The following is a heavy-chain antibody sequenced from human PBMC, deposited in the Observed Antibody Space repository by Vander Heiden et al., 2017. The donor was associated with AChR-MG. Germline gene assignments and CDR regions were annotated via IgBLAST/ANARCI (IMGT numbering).Heavy chain of an antibody. J-gene: IGHJ4*02. CDR1: GASISSGRYY. D-gene: IGHD3-9*01. CDR2: VYSSGST. V-gene: IGHV4-61*02. CDR3: ARDRHDLLIGLDS. Sequence: QVQLQESGPGLVTTSQTLSLTRTVSGASISSGRYYWSWIRQPAGKGLEWIGRVYSSGSTNYNPSLKSRVTISVDPSKNQFSLKLTSVTAADTAVYYCARDRHDLLIGLDSWGQGALVSVSS.